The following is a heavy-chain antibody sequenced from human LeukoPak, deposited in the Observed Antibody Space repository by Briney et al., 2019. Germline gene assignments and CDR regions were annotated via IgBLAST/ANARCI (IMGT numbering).Heavy chain of an antibody. CDR2: IYTSGST. J-gene: IGHJ4*02. Sequence: SETLSLTCTVSGGSISSGGYYWSWIRQPAGKGLEWIGRIYTSGSTNYNPSLKSRVTISVDTSKNQFSLKLSSVTAADTAVYYCARVLAGSGSYGPLGYWGQGTLVTVSS. CDR1: GGSISSGGYY. CDR3: ARVLAGSGSYGPLGY. D-gene: IGHD3-10*01. V-gene: IGHV4-61*02.